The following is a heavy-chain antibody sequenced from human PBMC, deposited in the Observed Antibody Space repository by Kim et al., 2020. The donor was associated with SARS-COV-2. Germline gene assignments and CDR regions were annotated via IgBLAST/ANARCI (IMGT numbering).Heavy chain of an antibody. CDR2: IYYSGST. J-gene: IGHJ6*02. V-gene: IGHV4-59*01. D-gene: IGHD3-3*01. CDR3: ARDSGDFWSGYSYYYGIDV. Sequence: SETLSLTCTVSGGSISSYYWSWIRQPQGKGLEWIGYIYYSGSTNYNPSLKSRVTISVDTSKNQFSLKLSSVTAADTAVYYCARDSGDFWSGYSYYYGIDVWGQGTTVTVSS. CDR1: GGSISSYY.